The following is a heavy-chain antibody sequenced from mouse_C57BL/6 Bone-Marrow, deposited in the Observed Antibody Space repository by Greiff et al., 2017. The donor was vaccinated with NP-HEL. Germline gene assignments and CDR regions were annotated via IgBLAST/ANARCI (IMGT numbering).Heavy chain of an antibody. CDR3: ARPFITTVVDPPYYFDY. J-gene: IGHJ2*01. V-gene: IGHV1-82*01. Sequence: QVQLQQSGPELVKPGASVKISCKASGYAFSSSWMNWVKQRPGKGLEWIGRIYPGDGDTNYNGKFKGKATLTADKSSSTAYMQLSSLTSEDSAVYFCARPFITTVVDPPYYFDYWGQGTTLTVSS. CDR1: GYAFSSSW. D-gene: IGHD1-1*01. CDR2: IYPGDGDT.